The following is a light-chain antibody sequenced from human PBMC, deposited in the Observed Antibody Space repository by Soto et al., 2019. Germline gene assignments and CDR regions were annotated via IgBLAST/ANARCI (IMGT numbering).Light chain of an antibody. V-gene: IGLV2-18*02. CDR2: EVT. J-gene: IGLJ1*01. CDR3: SSYTSTSRYV. Sequence: QSALTQPPSVSGSPGQSVTISCTGTSSDVGKYDRVSWYQQPPGTAPKLIIYEVTNRPSGVPARFSGSKSGNTASLTISGLQAEDEADYYCSSYTSTSRYVFGAGTQLTVL. CDR1: SSDVGKYDR.